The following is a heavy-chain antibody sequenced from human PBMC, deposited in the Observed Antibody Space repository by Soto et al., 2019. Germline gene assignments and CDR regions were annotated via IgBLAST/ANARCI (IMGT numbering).Heavy chain of an antibody. CDR3: ARQLGMGPDAFDI. CDR2: ISSSSSYI. V-gene: IGHV3-21*01. J-gene: IGHJ3*02. Sequence: GGSLRLSCAASGFTFSSYSMNWVRQAPGKGLEWVSSISSSSSYIYYADSVKGRFTISRDNAKNSLYLQMTSLRAEDTAVYYCARQLGMGPDAFDIWGQGTMVTVSS. CDR1: GFTFSSYS. D-gene: IGHD7-27*01.